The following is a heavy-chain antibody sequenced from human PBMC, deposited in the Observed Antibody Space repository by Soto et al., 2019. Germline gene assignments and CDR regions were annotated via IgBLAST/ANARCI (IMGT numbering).Heavy chain of an antibody. J-gene: IGHJ6*01. D-gene: IGHD2-8*02. CDR3: ASQQDRFVLGYGMAV. Sequence: QVQLVESGGGVVQPGRSLRLSCAASGFTFSSYAMHWVRQAPGKGLEWVAVISYDGSNKYYADSVKCRFTISRDNSKNTLYLQMTRLRSEDTAVYYCASQQDRFVLGYGMAVWGQGTTVTVSS. CDR1: GFTFSSYA. CDR2: ISYDGSNK. V-gene: IGHV3-30-3*01.